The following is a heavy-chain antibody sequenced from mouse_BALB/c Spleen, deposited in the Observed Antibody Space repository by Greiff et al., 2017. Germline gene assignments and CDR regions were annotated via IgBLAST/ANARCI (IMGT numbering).Heavy chain of an antibody. D-gene: IGHD1-1*01. V-gene: IGHV5-17*02. CDR2: ISSGGSTI. CDR3: ARVRYYYGSSLYAMDY. Sequence: EVKLMESGGGLVQPGGSRKLSCAASGFTFSSFGMHWVRQAPEKGLEWVAYISSGGSTIYYADTVKGRFTISRDNPKNTLFLQMTSLRSEDTAMYYCARVRYYYGSSLYAMDYWGQGTSVTVSS. CDR1: GFTFSSFG. J-gene: IGHJ4*01.